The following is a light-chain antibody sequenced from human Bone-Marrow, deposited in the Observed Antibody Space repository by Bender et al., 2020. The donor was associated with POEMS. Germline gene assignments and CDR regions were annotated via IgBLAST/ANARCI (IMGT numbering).Light chain of an antibody. J-gene: IGLJ2*01. CDR1: VLAKKY. Sequence: SYELTQPSSVSVSPGQTARITCSGDVLAKKYARWFQQKPCQAPVVVIYKDSERPSGIPERFSGSTSGTTVTLTINGAQVEDEADYYCYSAADNNVGLFGGGTKLTVL. V-gene: IGLV3-27*01. CDR2: KDS. CDR3: YSAADNNVGL.